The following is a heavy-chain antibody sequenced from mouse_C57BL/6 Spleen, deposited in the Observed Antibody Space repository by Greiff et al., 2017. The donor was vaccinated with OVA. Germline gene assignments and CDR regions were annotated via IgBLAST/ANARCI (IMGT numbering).Heavy chain of an antibody. D-gene: IGHD3-1*01. CDR1: GYTFTSYW. Sequence: QVQLQQSGAELVRPGTSVKLSCKASGYTFTSYWMHWVKQRPGQGLEWIGVIDPSDSYTNYNQKFKGKATLTVDTSSSTASMQLSSLTSEDAAVYYCARQDGRYFEVWGTGPTVTVSS. J-gene: IGHJ1*03. CDR3: ARQDGRYFEV. V-gene: IGHV1-59*01. CDR2: IDPSDSYT.